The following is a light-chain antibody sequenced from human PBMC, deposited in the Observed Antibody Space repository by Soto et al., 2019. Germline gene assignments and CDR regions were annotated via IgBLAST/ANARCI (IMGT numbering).Light chain of an antibody. CDR2: WAS. V-gene: IGKV4-1*01. J-gene: IGKJ1*01. CDR3: QQYYRSSWT. CDR1: QSVLYSSKNKNY. Sequence: DIVMTQSPDSLAVSLGERATINCRSSQSVLYSSKNKNYLAWYQQKPGQAPKLLIYWASTRESGVPDRFSGRGSGTDFTLTISTLQAEDAAVYYCQQYYRSSWTFGQGTTVDIK.